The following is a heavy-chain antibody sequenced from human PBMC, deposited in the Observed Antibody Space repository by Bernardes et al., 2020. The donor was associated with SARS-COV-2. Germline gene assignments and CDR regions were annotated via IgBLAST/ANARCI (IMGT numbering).Heavy chain of an antibody. CDR3: AMVERAGSVLVQVYLQH. J-gene: IGHJ1*01. Sequence: ASVKVSCRVPGNTLTKVVVHWVRQSPGEGLEWMGNFDPLDGEPVYAQKFQGRVTLTEDTYSETAYMELRSLRSDDSAFYYCAMVERAGSVLVQVYLQHWGQGTLVSVSS. CDR2: FDPLDGEP. V-gene: IGHV1-24*01. CDR1: GNTLTKVV. D-gene: IGHD1-20*01.